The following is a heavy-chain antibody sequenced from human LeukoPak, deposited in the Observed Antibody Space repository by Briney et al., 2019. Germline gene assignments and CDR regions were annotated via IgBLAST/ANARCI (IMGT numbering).Heavy chain of an antibody. J-gene: IGHJ4*02. V-gene: IGHV3-66*02. Sequence: GGSLRLSCAASGFTVSSHYMTWVRQAPGKGLEWVSVIYNTGSTYYADSVKGRFTISRDSSKNTLFLQMNSLTADETAVYYCTRLPSYWGQGTLVTVSS. CDR2: IYNTGST. CDR3: TRLPSY. CDR1: GFTVSSHY.